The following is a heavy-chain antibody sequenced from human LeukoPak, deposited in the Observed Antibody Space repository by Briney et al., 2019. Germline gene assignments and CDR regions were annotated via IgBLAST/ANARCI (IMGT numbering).Heavy chain of an antibody. J-gene: IGHJ3*02. V-gene: IGHV3-48*03. Sequence: GGSLRLSCAASGFIFSSFEMIWVRQAPGKGLEWVSYINSGGTNIQYADSVKGRFTIFRDNAKNSLYLQMNALRAGDTAVYYCARDGGPITLHYALDTWGQGTMVTVSS. CDR1: GFIFSSFE. CDR2: INSGGTNI. D-gene: IGHD1-14*01. CDR3: ARDGGPITLHYALDT.